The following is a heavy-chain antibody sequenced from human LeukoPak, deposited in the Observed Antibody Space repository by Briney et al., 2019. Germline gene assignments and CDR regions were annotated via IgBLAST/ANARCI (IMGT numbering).Heavy chain of an antibody. CDR2: IYYSGST. Sequence: GSLRLSCAASGFTFSDYYMSWIRQPPGKGLEWIGSIYYSGSTYYNPSLKSRVTISVDTSKNQFSLKLSSVTAADTAVYYCARLASLVDYFDYWGQGTLVTVSS. CDR1: GFTFSDYY. V-gene: IGHV4-38-2*01. CDR3: ARLASLVDYFDY. J-gene: IGHJ4*02. D-gene: IGHD3-16*02.